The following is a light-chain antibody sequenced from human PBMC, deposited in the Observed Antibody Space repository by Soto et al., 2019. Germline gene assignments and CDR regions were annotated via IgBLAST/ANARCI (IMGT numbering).Light chain of an antibody. V-gene: IGKV3-15*01. J-gene: IGKJ1*01. CDR1: QSVSRN. CDR2: GAS. Sequence: EVVLTQSPATLSVSPGDRATLSCRASQSVSRNLAWYQQKPGQAPRLLIYGASTRATGVPARFSGSGSATEFTLSISSLQPDDSATYYCQQYEVYPWTFGRGTKVEI. CDR3: QQYEVYPWT.